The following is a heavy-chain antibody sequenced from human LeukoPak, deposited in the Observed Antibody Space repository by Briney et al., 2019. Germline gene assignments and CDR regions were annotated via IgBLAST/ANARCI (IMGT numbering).Heavy chain of an antibody. D-gene: IGHD2-2*01. CDR1: GGSFSGYY. CDR3: ARDLNIVVVPAAMGYFDY. Sequence: SETLSLTCAVYGGSFSGYYWSWIRQPPGKGREWIGEINHSGSTNYNPPLKSRVTISLDTSKNQFSLKLSSVTAADTAVYYCARDLNIVVVPAAMGYFDYWGQGTLVTVSS. V-gene: IGHV4-34*01. J-gene: IGHJ4*02. CDR2: INHSGST.